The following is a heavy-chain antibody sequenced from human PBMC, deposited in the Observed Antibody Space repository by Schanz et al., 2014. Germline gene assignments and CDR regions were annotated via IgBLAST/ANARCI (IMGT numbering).Heavy chain of an antibody. D-gene: IGHD5-18*01. Sequence: EVQLEESGGGLVQPGGSLRLSCAASGFTFSSYDMHWVRQVTGKGLEWVSGIGTAGDTYYPDSVKGRMTVSRDTSKNALFLQMNNLRAEDTAVYYCAKYGGGYSYGFVEYWGQGILVTVSS. CDR1: GFTFSSYD. CDR2: IGTAGDT. CDR3: AKYGGGYSYGFVEY. J-gene: IGHJ4*02. V-gene: IGHV3-13*04.